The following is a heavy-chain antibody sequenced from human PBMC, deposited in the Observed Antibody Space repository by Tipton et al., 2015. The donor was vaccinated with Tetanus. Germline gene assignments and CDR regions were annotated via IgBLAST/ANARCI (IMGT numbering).Heavy chain of an antibody. J-gene: IGHJ1*01. CDR2: IYQTDST. CDR1: GGLITTGGYS. V-gene: IGHV4-30-2*01. D-gene: IGHD5-12*01. CDR3: VRGRGLGAYSFGFEH. Sequence: TLSLTCTVSGGLITTGGYSWGWIRQLPGQGLEWLGYIYQTDSTDYNPSVRSRRTLSLQRSKNQVSLKLISVTAADPSVYFCVRGRGLGAYSFGFEHWGQGVLVTVSS.